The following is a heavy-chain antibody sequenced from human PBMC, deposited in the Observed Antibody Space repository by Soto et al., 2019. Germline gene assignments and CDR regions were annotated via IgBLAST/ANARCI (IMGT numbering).Heavy chain of an antibody. J-gene: IGHJ4*02. CDR2: IYYDGSNK. V-gene: IGHV3-30*18. CDR1: GFSFSSYG. Sequence: AGSLSLSCAASGFSFSSYGMHWVRKAPGKGLEWVGVIYYDGSNKYYSDSVKGRLTISRDNSKNKLYLQMNSLRAEETAVYYCAKDLINFWCGCVGAFDYWGQGTLVTVSS. D-gene: IGHD3-3*01. CDR3: AKDLINFWCGCVGAFDY.